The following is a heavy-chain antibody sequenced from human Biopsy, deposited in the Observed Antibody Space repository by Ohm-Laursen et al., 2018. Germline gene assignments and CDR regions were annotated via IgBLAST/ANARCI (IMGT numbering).Heavy chain of an antibody. CDR1: GFGVNTYG. V-gene: IGHV3-30*03. CDR2: ISSDGTKE. D-gene: IGHD4-17*01. J-gene: IGHJ4*02. CDR3: ALAAAQTVTHFDY. Sequence: SLRLSCAASGFGVNTYGMHWVRQGPGKGLEWVSVISSDGTKELYADSVKGRFTISRDNSKNTLYLQMNILRADDTAVYYCALAAAQTVTHFDYWGQGTLVTVSS.